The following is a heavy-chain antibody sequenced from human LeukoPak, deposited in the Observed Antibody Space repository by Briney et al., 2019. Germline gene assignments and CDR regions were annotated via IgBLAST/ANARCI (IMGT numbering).Heavy chain of an antibody. D-gene: IGHD6-19*01. J-gene: IGHJ6*03. CDR3: ARVIAVAGTGYFYMDV. Sequence: SETLSLTCTVSGGSISNYWSWIRQPPGKGLEWIGYIYYSGSTNYNPSLKSRVTISVDTSKNQFSLKLSSVTAADTAVYYCARVIAVAGTGYFYMDVWGKGTTVTVSS. V-gene: IGHV4-59*01. CDR1: GGSISNY. CDR2: IYYSGST.